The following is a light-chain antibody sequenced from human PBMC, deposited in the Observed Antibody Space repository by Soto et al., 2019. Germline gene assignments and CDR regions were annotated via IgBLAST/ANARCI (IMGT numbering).Light chain of an antibody. Sequence: VQLTQSPSFLSASVGYRLTITCRASQGISTSLGWYQQKXGKAPNLLMYAASILQSGVSSRFRGSGYGTEFTLTISSLPPEDFEPYYCQQRNGSPITFGQGTRLEIK. V-gene: IGKV1-9*01. J-gene: IGKJ5*01. CDR3: QQRNGSPIT. CDR2: AAS. CDR1: QGISTS.